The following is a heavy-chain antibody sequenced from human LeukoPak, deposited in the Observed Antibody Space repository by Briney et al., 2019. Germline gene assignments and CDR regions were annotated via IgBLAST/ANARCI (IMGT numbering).Heavy chain of an antibody. CDR3: ARVFSGSSPTSRRSFFVGDY. CDR2: INHSGST. Sequence: ASETLSLTCAVYGGSFSGYYWSWIRQPPGKGLEWIGEINHSGSTNYNPSLKSRVTISVDTSKNQFSLKLSSVTAADTAVYYCARVFSGSSPTSRRSFFVGDYWGQGTLVTVSS. CDR1: GGSFSGYY. V-gene: IGHV4-34*01. D-gene: IGHD1-26*01. J-gene: IGHJ4*02.